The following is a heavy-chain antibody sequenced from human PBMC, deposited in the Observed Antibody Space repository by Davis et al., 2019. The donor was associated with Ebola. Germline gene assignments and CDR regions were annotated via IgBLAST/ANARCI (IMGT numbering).Heavy chain of an antibody. V-gene: IGHV3-9*01. CDR2: ITWNSNII. Sequence: SLKISCAGSGFTFGDYAMHWVRQPPGKALEWVSGITWNSNIIGYAESVKGRFTISRDNAKNSLYLQMNSLRAEDTAVYYCAKAGSISGVVRVDYFYYGMDVWGKGTTVTVSS. CDR3: AKAGSISGVVRVDYFYYGMDV. D-gene: IGHD3-3*01. J-gene: IGHJ6*04. CDR1: GFTFGDYA.